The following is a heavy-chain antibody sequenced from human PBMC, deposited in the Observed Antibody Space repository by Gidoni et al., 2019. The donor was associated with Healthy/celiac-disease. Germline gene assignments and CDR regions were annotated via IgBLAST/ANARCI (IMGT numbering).Heavy chain of an antibody. D-gene: IGHD1-26*01. CDR3: ARTIVGATTLYYFDY. J-gene: IGHJ4*02. Sequence: QVQLVQSGDEVKKPGSSVTVSCKASGGPFTSYAISWVRQDPGQGLEWMGGIIPIFGTANYAQKFQGRVTITADESTSTAYMELSSLRSEDTAVYYCARTIVGATTLYYFDYWGQGTLVTVSS. CDR1: GGPFTSYA. CDR2: IIPIFGTA. V-gene: IGHV1-69*01.